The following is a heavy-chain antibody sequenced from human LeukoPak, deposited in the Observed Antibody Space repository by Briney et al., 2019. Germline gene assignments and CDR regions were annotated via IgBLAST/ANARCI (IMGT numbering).Heavy chain of an antibody. CDR2: ITPDNGGT. V-gene: IGHV1-2*02. CDR3: ARGERHNDYWRGRGAIPRKYMHV. CDR1: GYTFTGYY. D-gene: IGHD3-3*01. Sequence: GASVKVSCKTSGYTFTGYYIHWLRQAPGQGPEWMGWITPDNGGTNFAEKFQGRVTMTRDTSINTVYMEVNRLTSDDTAVFYCARGERHNDYWRGRGAIPRKYMHVWDKGTTVIVSS. J-gene: IGHJ6*04.